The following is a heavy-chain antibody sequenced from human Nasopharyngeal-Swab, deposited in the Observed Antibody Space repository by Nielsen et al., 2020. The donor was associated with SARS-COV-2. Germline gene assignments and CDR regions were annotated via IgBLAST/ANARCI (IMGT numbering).Heavy chain of an antibody. D-gene: IGHD2-15*01. V-gene: IGHV5-51*01. J-gene: IGHJ5*02. Sequence: KVSCKGPGYTFSNYWIAWVRQMPGKGLEWMGFIDPGDSDTRYSPSFQGQVTISVDKSINTAYLQWSSLKPSDTAMYYCARRALGYCDGGNCNWLDPWGQGTLVTVSS. CDR3: ARRALGYCDGGNCNWLDP. CDR2: IDPGDSDT. CDR1: GYTFSNYW.